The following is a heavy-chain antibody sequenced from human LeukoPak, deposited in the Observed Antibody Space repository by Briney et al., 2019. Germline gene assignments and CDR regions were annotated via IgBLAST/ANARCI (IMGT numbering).Heavy chain of an antibody. J-gene: IGHJ4*02. Sequence: PSGTLSLTCAVYGGSFSGYYWSWIRQPPGKGLEWIGEINHSGSTNYNPSLKSRVTISVDTSKNQFSLKLSSVTAADTAVYYCASLRERSYYARGFDYWGQGTLVTVSS. CDR1: GGSFSGYY. CDR2: INHSGST. D-gene: IGHD1-26*01. V-gene: IGHV4-34*01. CDR3: ASLRERSYYARGFDY.